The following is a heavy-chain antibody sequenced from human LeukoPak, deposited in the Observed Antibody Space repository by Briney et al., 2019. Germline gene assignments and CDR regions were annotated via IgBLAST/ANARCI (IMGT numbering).Heavy chain of an antibody. D-gene: IGHD4-17*01. CDR2: IKSKTDGGTT. CDR1: GFTFSNAW. J-gene: IGHJ2*01. Sequence: GALRLSCAASGFTFSNAWMSWVRQAPGKGLEWVGRIKSKTDGGTTDYAAPVKGRFTISRDDSKNTLYLQMNSLKTEDTAVYYCTTSTTVTAYWHFDLWGRGTLVTVSS. CDR3: TTSTTVTAYWHFDL. V-gene: IGHV3-15*01.